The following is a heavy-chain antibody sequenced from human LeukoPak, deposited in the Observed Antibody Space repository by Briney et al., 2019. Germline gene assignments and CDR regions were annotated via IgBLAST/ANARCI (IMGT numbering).Heavy chain of an antibody. D-gene: IGHD3-22*01. CDR1: GFIFSSYG. V-gene: IGHV3-33*06. J-gene: IGHJ4*02. CDR3: AKPYYYDGSGYYHPFDY. Sequence: GGSLRLSCAASGFIFSSYGMHWVRQAPGKGLEWVAVIWYDGNNKYYADSVKGRFTISRDNSKNTLYLQMNGLRAEDTAVYYCAKPYYYDGSGYYHPFDYWGQGTPVTVSS. CDR2: IWYDGNNK.